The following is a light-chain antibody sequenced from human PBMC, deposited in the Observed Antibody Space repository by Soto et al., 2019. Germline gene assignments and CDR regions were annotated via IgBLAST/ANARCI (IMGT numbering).Light chain of an antibody. Sequence: DIQMTQSPSSLSASVGDTVTITCRTTESVSAYLHWYQQKPGNAPNLLISGASTLHSGVPSRFNGGGSETEFTLTISSLQPDDFATYYCQQYNSYPWTFGQGTKVEIK. CDR1: ESVSAY. CDR2: GAS. V-gene: IGKV1-9*01. J-gene: IGKJ1*01. CDR3: QQYNSYPWT.